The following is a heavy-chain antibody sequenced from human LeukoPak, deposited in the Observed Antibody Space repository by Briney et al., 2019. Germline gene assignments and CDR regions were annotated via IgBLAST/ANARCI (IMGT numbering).Heavy chain of an antibody. D-gene: IGHD3-10*01. V-gene: IGHV3-23*01. J-gene: IGHJ4*02. CDR2: ISGSGGST. Sequence: SGGSLRLSCATSGFTFSSYAMSWVRQAPGKGLEWVSDISGSGGSTYYADSVKGRFTISRDNAKNSLYLQMNSLRAEDTAVYYCARDSGLGGSIDYWGQGILVTVTS. CDR3: ARDSGLGGSIDY. CDR1: GFTFSSYA.